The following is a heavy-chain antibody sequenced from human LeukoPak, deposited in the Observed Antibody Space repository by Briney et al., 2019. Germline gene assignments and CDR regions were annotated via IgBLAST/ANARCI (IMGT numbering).Heavy chain of an antibody. V-gene: IGHV3-33*01. J-gene: IGHJ4*02. Sequence: GGSLRLSCAASGFTFSAYAMHWVRQAPGKGLEWVAMIWYNGKNKHYADSVKGRFTISRDNSKNTLDLQMNSLRADDTAVYYCVRDPSNSGWAFDYWGQGTLVTVSS. CDR2: IWYNGKNK. CDR1: GFTFSAYA. D-gene: IGHD6-19*01. CDR3: VRDPSNSGWAFDY.